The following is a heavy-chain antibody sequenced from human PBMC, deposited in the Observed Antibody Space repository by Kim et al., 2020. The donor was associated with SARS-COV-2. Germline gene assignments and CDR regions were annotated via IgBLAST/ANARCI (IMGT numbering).Heavy chain of an antibody. D-gene: IGHD3-3*01. CDR1: GGSISSYY. CDR2: IYYSGST. CDR3: ARGYYDFWSGYWEHYYYYYYMDV. J-gene: IGHJ6*03. V-gene: IGHV4-59*01. Sequence: SETLSLTCTVSGGSISSYYWSWIRQPPGKGLEWIGYIYYSGSTNYNPSLKSRVTISVDTSKNQFSLKLSSVTAADTAVYYCARGYYDFWSGYWEHYYYYYYMDVWGKGTTVTVSS.